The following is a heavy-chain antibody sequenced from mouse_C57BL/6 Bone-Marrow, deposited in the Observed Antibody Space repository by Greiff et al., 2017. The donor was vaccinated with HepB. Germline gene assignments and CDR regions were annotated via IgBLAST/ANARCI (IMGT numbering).Heavy chain of an antibody. CDR1: GYTFTDYY. CDR3: ARSVRHAMDY. V-gene: IGHV1-26*01. CDR2: INPNNGGT. J-gene: IGHJ4*01. Sequence: EVQLQQSGPELVKPGASVKISCKASGYTFTDYYMNWVKQSHGKSLEWIGDINPNNGGTSYNQKFKGKATLTVDKSSSTAYMELRSLTSEDSAVYYCARSVRHAMDYWGQGTSVTVSS.